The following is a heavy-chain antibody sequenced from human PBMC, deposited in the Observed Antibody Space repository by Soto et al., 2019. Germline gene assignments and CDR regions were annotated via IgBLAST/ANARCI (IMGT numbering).Heavy chain of an antibody. J-gene: IGHJ5*02. D-gene: IGHD3-3*02. Sequence: SETLSLTCTFSGVSISSSNYFWGWIRQPPGKGLGWIGSIYYSGNTYYKPSLKSRVTISVDTSKNQFSLKLTSVTAADTAVYYCARQHFQQLSWFDPWGQGTLVTVSS. CDR3: ARQHFQQLSWFDP. CDR1: GVSISSSNYF. V-gene: IGHV4-39*01. CDR2: IYYSGNT.